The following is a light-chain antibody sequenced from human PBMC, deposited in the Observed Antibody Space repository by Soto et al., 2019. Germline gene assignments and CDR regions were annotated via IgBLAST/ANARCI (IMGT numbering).Light chain of an antibody. Sequence: EIVMTQSPATLSVSPGERATLSCRASQSVSSNLAWYQQKPGRAPRLLIYGASTRATGIPARFSGSGSGTEFTLTISSLQSEDFEVYYCQQYNKWPPWTFGQGTKVEIK. CDR1: QSVSSN. CDR2: GAS. J-gene: IGKJ1*01. V-gene: IGKV3-15*01. CDR3: QQYNKWPPWT.